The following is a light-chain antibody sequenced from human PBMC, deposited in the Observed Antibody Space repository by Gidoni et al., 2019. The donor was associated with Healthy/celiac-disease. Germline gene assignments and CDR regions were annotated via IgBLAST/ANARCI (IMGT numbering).Light chain of an antibody. Sequence: DIQMTQSPSSLSASVGDRVTITCGASQSISSYLNWYQQKPGKDPKLLIYSASSLQSGVPSRFSGSGSGTDFTLTISSLQPEDFATYYCQPSYSTPLTFGGGTKVEIK. CDR2: SAS. V-gene: IGKV1-39*01. CDR1: QSISSY. J-gene: IGKJ4*01. CDR3: QPSYSTPLT.